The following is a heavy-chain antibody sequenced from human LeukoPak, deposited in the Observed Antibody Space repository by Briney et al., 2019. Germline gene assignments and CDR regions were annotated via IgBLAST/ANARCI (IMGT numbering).Heavy chain of an antibody. Sequence: GGSLRLSCAASGFIFNTYEMNWVRQAPGKGLEWVSYISSSSSTIYYADSVKGRFTISRDNAKNSLYLQMNSLRAEDTAVYYCTRDRRSGWGQGTPVTVSS. V-gene: IGHV3-48*03. D-gene: IGHD3-10*01. CDR1: GFIFNTYE. J-gene: IGHJ4*02. CDR2: ISSSSSTI. CDR3: TRDRRSG.